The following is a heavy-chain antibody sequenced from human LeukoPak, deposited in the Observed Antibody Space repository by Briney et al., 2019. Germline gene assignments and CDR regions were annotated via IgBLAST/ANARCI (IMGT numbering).Heavy chain of an antibody. V-gene: IGHV1-58*01. CDR1: GFTFTSSA. CDR3: AAADCSSTSCYYFDY. Sequence: EASVKVSCKASGFTFTSSAVQWVRQARGQRLEWIGWIVVGSGNTNYAQKFQERVTITRDMSTSTAYMELSSLRPEDTAVYYCAAADCSSTSCYYFDYWGQGTLVTVSS. CDR2: IVVGSGNT. D-gene: IGHD2-2*01. J-gene: IGHJ4*02.